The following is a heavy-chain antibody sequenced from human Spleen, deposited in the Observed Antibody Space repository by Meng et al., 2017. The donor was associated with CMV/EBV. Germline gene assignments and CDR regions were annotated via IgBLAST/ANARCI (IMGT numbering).Heavy chain of an antibody. CDR3: ARQEYSGSWSFLKDY. V-gene: IGHV3-74*01. D-gene: IGHD6-13*01. CDR1: GFTFEDHG. J-gene: IGHJ4*02. Sequence: GESLKISCVASGFTFEDHGMSWVRRVPGKGLEWVSRINIDGSSTTYADSVKGRFTISRDNAKNTLYLQMNSLRAEDTALYYCARQEYSGSWSFLKDYWGQGTLVTVSS. CDR2: INIDGSST.